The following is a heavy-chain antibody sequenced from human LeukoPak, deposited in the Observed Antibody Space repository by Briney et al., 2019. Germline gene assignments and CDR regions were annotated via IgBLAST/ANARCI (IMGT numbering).Heavy chain of an antibody. CDR3: AKDLYDSSGYYYLFDY. CDR1: GFTFSSYA. Sequence: GGSLRLSCAASGFTFSSYAMSWVRQAPGKGLEWVSAISGSGGNTYYADSVKGRFTISRDNSKNTLYLQMNSLRAEDTGVYYCAKDLYDSSGYYYLFDYWGQGTLVTVSS. V-gene: IGHV3-23*01. J-gene: IGHJ4*02. D-gene: IGHD3-22*01. CDR2: ISGSGGNT.